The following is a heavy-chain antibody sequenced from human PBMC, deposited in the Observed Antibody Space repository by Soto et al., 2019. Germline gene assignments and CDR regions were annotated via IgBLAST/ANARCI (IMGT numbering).Heavy chain of an antibody. D-gene: IGHD3-3*01. CDR1: GFTFDDFG. J-gene: IGHJ4*02. Sequence: EVQLVESGGGVVRPGGSLRLSCAASGFTFDDFGMSWVREAPGKGLEWVAGINWNGATIGYADSVKGRFTTSRDNAKNSLYLQMSSLRAEDTALYYCARSNYYDDYWSPYDYWGQGTLVTVPS. CDR2: INWNGATI. CDR3: ARSNYYDDYWSPYDY. V-gene: IGHV3-20*04.